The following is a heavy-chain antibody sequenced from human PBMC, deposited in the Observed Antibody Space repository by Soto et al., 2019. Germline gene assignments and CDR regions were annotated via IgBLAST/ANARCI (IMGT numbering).Heavy chain of an antibody. V-gene: IGHV3-11*06. CDR3: ARAGGNDFWCGSQFYYFDY. J-gene: IGHJ4*02. Sequence: PGGSLRLSCAASGFTFSDYYMSWMRQAPGKGLEWVSFISSSSSKTNYADSVKGRFTISRDNAKNSLSLQMNSLRVEDTAVYYCARAGGNDFWCGSQFYYFDYWGQGTLVTVSS. CDR2: ISSSSSKT. CDR1: GFTFSDYY. D-gene: IGHD3-3*01.